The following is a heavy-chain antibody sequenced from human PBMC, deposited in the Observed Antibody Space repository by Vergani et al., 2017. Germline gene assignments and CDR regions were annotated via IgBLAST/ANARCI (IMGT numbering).Heavy chain of an antibody. CDR3: ARSLPSGSNSDY. J-gene: IGHJ4*02. D-gene: IGHD1-26*01. CDR1: GGSISSYY. Sequence: QLQESGPGLVRPAETLSLTCTDSGGSISSYYWSWIRQPPGKGLEWIGYIYYSGSTNYNPSLKSRVTISVDTSKNQFSLKLSSVTAADTAVYYCARSLPSGSNSDYWGQGTLVTVSS. V-gene: IGHV4-59*08. CDR2: IYYSGST.